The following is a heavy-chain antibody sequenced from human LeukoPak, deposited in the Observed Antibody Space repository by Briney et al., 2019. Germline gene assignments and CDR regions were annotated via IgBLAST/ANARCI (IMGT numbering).Heavy chain of an antibody. CDR3: ASTAAAGYTLFDY. V-gene: IGHV3-11*04. J-gene: IGHJ4*02. CDR1: GFTFSDYY. CDR2: ISSSGSTI. Sequence: GGSLRLSCAASGFTFSDYYMSWIRQAPGKGLEWVSYISSSGSTIYYADSMKGRFTISRDNAKNSLYLQMNSLRAEDTAVYYCASTAAAGYTLFDYWGQGTLVTVSS. D-gene: IGHD6-13*01.